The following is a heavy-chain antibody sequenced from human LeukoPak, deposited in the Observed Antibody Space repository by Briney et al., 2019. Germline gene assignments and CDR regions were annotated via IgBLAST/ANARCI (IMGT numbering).Heavy chain of an antibody. Sequence: ASVKVSRKASGYTFTSYDINWVRQATGQGLEWMGWMNPNSGHTGYAQKFQGRITMTRNTPISTAYMELSSLGSEDTAVYYCATVTRDCSRASCYNYWGQGTLVTVSS. V-gene: IGHV1-8*01. CDR3: ATVTRDCSRASCYNY. CDR1: GYTFTSYD. D-gene: IGHD2-2*02. J-gene: IGHJ4*02. CDR2: MNPNSGHT.